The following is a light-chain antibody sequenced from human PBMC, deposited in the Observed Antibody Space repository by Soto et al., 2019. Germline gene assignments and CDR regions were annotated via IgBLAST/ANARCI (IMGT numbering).Light chain of an antibody. V-gene: IGLV1-36*01. CDR3: AAWHASLNGHV. CDR1: SSHTGNNS. J-gene: IGLJ1*01. Sequence: LVAPPPPLSETPRQTGTTSCSGSSSHTGNNSVNWYPPPPGKAPKIPFYYYELTPSGVSDRFSGSKSGTSASLAISGLKADDQAAYCCAAWHASLNGHVFGTGTKVTV. CDR2: YYE.